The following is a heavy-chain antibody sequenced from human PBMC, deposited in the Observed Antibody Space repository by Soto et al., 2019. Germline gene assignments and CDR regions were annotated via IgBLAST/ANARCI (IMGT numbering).Heavy chain of an antibody. CDR3: ARIYFDSSGPSDY. J-gene: IGHJ4*02. Sequence: SETLSLTCTVSGGSISSYYWNWIRQSPGKGLEWIGYIYSSGSTHYNPSLQNRVTISIDTSKNQVSLKVNSVTAADTAVYYCARIYFDSSGPSDYWGQGSLVTVSS. D-gene: IGHD3-22*01. V-gene: IGHV4-59*01. CDR2: IYSSGST. CDR1: GGSISSYY.